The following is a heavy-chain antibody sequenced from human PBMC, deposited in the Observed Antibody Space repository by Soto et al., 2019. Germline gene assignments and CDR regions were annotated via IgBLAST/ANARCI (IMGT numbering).Heavy chain of an antibody. CDR1: GYTFTIYA. CDR2: INAGNGNT. Sequence: QVQLVQSGAEVKKPGASVKVSCKASGYTFTIYAMHWVRQAPGQRLEWMGWINAGNGNTKYSQKFQGRVTITRDTSASTAYMELSSLRSEDTAVYYCARALTGYSSGWYQTYYYYCYMDVWGKGTTVTISS. V-gene: IGHV1-3*01. J-gene: IGHJ6*03. CDR3: ARALTGYSSGWYQTYYYYCYMDV. D-gene: IGHD6-19*01.